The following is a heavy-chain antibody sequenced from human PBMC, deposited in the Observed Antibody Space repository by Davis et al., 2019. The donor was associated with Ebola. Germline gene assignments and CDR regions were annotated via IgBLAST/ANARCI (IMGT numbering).Heavy chain of an antibody. J-gene: IGHJ5*02. Sequence: GESLKISCVASGFTFRSHWMHWVRQAPGKGLEWVSRINNDGSRTKYADSVKGRFTISRDNSKNTLYLQMNSLRAEDTAVYSCAKMGMYYYDSSGYYPDNWFDPWGQGTLVTVSS. CDR1: GFTFRSHW. D-gene: IGHD3-22*01. V-gene: IGHV3-74*01. CDR3: AKMGMYYYDSSGYYPDNWFDP. CDR2: INNDGSRT.